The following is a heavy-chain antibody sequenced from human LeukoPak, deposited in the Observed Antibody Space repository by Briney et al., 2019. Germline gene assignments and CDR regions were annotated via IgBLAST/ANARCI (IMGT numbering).Heavy chain of an antibody. CDR1: GFTFSSYS. V-gene: IGHV3-21*01. J-gene: IGHJ4*02. CDR2: ISSGSSYI. CDR3: ARSGKVVPAAQFDY. D-gene: IGHD2-2*01. Sequence: GGSLRLSCAASGFTFSSYSMNWVRQAPGKGLEWVSSISSGSSYIYYADSVKGRFTISRDNAKNSLYLQMNSLRAEDTAVYYCARSGKVVPAAQFDYWGQGTLVTVSS.